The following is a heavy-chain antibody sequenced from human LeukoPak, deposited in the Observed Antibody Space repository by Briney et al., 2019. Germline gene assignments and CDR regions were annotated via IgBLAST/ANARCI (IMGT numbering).Heavy chain of an antibody. D-gene: IGHD6-6*01. Sequence: GGSLRLSCAASGFTFSSYAMSWVRQAPGMGLEWVSAISGSGDFTYYADSVKGRFTFSRDNPKNTVYLQMNSLRAEDTAVYYCTKEGQLAPSYFDYWGQGTLVTVSS. CDR3: TKEGQLAPSYFDY. CDR2: ISGSGDFT. CDR1: GFTFSSYA. V-gene: IGHV3-23*01. J-gene: IGHJ4*02.